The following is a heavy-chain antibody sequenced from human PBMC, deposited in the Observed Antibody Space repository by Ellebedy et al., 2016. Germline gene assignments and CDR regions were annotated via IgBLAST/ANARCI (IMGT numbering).Heavy chain of an antibody. CDR2: ISSNGGST. CDR3: VKGGYSAIDPLDH. V-gene: IGHV3-64D*06. D-gene: IGHD1-26*01. CDR1: GFTFSSYA. Sequence: GGSLRLSCSASGFTFSSYAMHWVRQAPGKGLEYVLAISSNGGSTYRADSVKGRLTISRDNSKSTLYLQMSSLRVEDTAVYYCVKGGYSAIDPLDHWGQGTLVTVSS. J-gene: IGHJ4*02.